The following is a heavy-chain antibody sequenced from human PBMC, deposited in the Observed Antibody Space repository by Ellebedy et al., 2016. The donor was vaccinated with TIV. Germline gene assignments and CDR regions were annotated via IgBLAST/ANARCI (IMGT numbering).Heavy chain of an antibody. D-gene: IGHD2-15*01. CDR1: GSTFSTYD. CDR3: AREYCSGFNCPGWYYMDV. V-gene: IGHV3-13*01. CDR2: IGVTGDT. Sequence: GESLKISXAASGSTFSTYDMHWVRQAPGKGLEWVSAIGVTGDTYYAGSVKGRFTISRENARNSLYLQMNSLRAGDTAVYYCAREYCSGFNCPGWYYMDVWGKGTTVTVSS. J-gene: IGHJ6*03.